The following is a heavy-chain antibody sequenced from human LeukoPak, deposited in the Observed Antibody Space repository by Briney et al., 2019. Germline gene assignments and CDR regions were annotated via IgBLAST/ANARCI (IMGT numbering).Heavy chain of an antibody. J-gene: IGHJ4*02. CDR3: ARAGIQLWFDY. D-gene: IGHD5-18*01. V-gene: IGHV4-30-4*01. Sequence: SETLSLTCTVSGGSISSGDYYWSWIRQPPGKGLEWIGYIYYSGSTYYNPSLKSRVTISVDTSKSQFSLKLSSVTAADTAVYYCARAGIQLWFDYWGQGTLVTVSP. CDR1: GGSISSGDYY. CDR2: IYYSGST.